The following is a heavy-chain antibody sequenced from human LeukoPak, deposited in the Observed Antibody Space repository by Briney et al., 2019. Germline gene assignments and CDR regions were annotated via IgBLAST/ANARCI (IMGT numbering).Heavy chain of an antibody. CDR3: ASITIFGVVTSKYYFDY. D-gene: IGHD3-3*01. CDR1: GFTFSNAW. Sequence: GGSLRLSCATSGFTFSNAWMSWVRQAPGKGLEWVGRIKSKTDGGTTDYAAPVKGRFTISRDDSRNAVYLQMNSLRAEDTAVYYCASITIFGVVTSKYYFDYWGQGTLVTVSS. CDR2: IKSKTDGGTT. J-gene: IGHJ4*02. V-gene: IGHV3-15*01.